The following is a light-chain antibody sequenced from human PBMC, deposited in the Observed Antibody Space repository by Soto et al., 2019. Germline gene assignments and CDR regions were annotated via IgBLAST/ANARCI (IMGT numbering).Light chain of an antibody. J-gene: IGLJ1*01. CDR1: SSSIGNNY. CDR2: ETN. CDR3: GTWDSSLSADV. Sequence: QSVLTQPPSVSAAPGQRVTISCSGSSSSIGNNYVSWYQHLPGAAPKLLIYETNKRPSGIPDRFSGSKSGTSATLDITGLQTGDEADYYCGTWDSSLSADVFGTGTKVTVL. V-gene: IGLV1-51*02.